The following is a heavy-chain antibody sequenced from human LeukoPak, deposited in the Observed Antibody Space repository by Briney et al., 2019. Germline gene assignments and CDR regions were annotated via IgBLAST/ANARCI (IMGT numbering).Heavy chain of an antibody. V-gene: IGHV4-4*07. D-gene: IGHD4-17*01. J-gene: IGHJ5*02. Sequence: SETLSLTCAVYGGSFSGYYWSWIRQPAGKGLEWIGRIYTSGSTNYNPSLKSRVTMSVDTSKNQSSLKLSSVTAADTAVYYCTRDTGTTGEVKFDPWGQGTLVTVSS. CDR3: TRDTGTTGEVKFDP. CDR2: IYTSGST. CDR1: GGSFSGYY.